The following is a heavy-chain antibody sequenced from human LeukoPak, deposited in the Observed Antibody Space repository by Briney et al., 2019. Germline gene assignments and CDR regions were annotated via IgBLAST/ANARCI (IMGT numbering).Heavy chain of an antibody. D-gene: IGHD6-25*01. Sequence: SETLSLTCTVSGGSISSYYWNWIRQPPGKGLEWIGYIYYSGSTNYNPSLKSRVTISVDTSKNQFSLKLSSVTAADTAVYYCARGDSSGDDAFDIWGQGTMVTVSS. J-gene: IGHJ3*02. CDR2: IYYSGST. CDR1: GGSISSYY. CDR3: ARGDSSGDDAFDI. V-gene: IGHV4-59*12.